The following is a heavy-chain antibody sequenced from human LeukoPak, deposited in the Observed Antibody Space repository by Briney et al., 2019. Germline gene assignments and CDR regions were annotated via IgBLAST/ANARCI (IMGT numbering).Heavy chain of an antibody. J-gene: IGHJ4*02. D-gene: IGHD3-10*01. CDR3: AHKGRGSGSYNM. CDR1: GFSHSTTGVG. CDR2: NYWNDDK. Sequence: SGPTLVKPTQTLTLTCTFSGFSHSTTGVGVGWIRQSPGKALEWLAVNYWNDDKSYSPSLKSRLTITKDTSKNQVVLIMTNMDPVDTATYYCAHKGRGSGSYNMWGQGTLVTVSS. V-gene: IGHV2-5*01.